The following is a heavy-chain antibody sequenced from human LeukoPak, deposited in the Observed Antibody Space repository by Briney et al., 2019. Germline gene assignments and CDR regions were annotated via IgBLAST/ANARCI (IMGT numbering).Heavy chain of an antibody. CDR2: IYPGDSDT. CDR3: ARPLFDYDSSGYYYDY. V-gene: IGHV5-51*01. CDR1: GYSFTSYW. Sequence: GESLKISCKGSGYSFTSYWIGWVRQMPGKGLQWMGIIYPGDSDTRYSPSFQGQVTISADKSISTAYLQWSSLKASDTAMYYCARPLFDYDSSGYYYDYWGQGTLVTVSS. D-gene: IGHD3-22*01. J-gene: IGHJ4*02.